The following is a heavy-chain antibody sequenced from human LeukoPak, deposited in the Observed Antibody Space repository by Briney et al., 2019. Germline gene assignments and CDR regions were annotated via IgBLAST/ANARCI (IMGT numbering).Heavy chain of an antibody. CDR1: GYTFTSYG. D-gene: IGHD3-9*01. CDR2: ISAYNGNT. J-gene: IGHJ6*02. Sequence: GASVKVSCKASGYTFTSYGISWVRQAPGQGLEWMGWISAYNGNTNYAQKLQGRVTMTTDTSTSTAYMELRSLRSDDTAVYYCARDNPPLRYFDWLPPYYYYGMDVWGQGTTVTVSS. CDR3: ARDNPPLRYFDWLPPYYYYGMDV. V-gene: IGHV1-18*01.